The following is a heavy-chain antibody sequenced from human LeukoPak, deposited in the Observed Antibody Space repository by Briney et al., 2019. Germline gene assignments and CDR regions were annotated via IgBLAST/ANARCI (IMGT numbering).Heavy chain of an antibody. CDR1: GYTFTSYY. J-gene: IGHJ6*02. Sequence: GASVKVSCKASGYTFTSYYMHWVRQAPGQGLEWMGIINPSGGSTSYAQKFQGRVTMTRDTSTSTVYMELSSLRSEDTAVYYCAGDLRGYSYYYGMDVWGRGTTVTVS. D-gene: IGHD5-12*01. V-gene: IGHV1-46*01. CDR2: INPSGGST. CDR3: AGDLRGYSYYYGMDV.